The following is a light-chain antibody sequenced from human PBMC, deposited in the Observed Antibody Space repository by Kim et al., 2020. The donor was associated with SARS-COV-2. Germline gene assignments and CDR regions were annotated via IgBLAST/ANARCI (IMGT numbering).Light chain of an antibody. Sequence: SASVGDRVTITCRASHDINIYLAWYQQKPGKAPNLLIYAASTLQSGVPSRFSGSGSGTEFTLTITSLQPEDFAIYYCQQLNSHPLTFGGGTKLEI. V-gene: IGKV1-9*01. CDR2: AAS. CDR3: QQLNSHPLT. CDR1: HDINIY. J-gene: IGKJ4*01.